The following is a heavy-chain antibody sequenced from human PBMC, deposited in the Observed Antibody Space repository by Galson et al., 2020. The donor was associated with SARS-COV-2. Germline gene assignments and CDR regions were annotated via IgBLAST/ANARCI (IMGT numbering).Heavy chain of an antibody. CDR3: ARERWIQLWSRAPYYCGMDV. CDR1: GGSISSSNW. Sequence: SETLSLTCAVSGGSISSSNWWRWVRPPPGKGLEWIGEIYHSGSTNYNPSLKSRVTISVDKSKNQFSLKLSSVTAADTAVYYCARERWIQLWSRAPYYCGMDVWGPGTAVTVSS. CDR2: IYHSGST. J-gene: IGHJ6*02. V-gene: IGHV4-4*02. D-gene: IGHD5-18*01.